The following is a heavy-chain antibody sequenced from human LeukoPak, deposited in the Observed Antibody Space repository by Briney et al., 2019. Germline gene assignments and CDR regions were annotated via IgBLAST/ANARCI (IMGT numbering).Heavy chain of an antibody. D-gene: IGHD3-3*01. V-gene: IGHV3-48*01. CDR3: ARDPGRPYDFWSGHDY. CDR1: GFTVSSNY. J-gene: IGHJ4*02. CDR2: ISSSSSII. Sequence: GGSLRLSCAASGFTVSSNYMSWVRQAPGKGLEWLSYISSSSSIIHYADSVKGRFTISRDNARNSLYLQMNSLRADDTAVYYCARDPGRPYDFWSGHDYWGQGTLVTVSS.